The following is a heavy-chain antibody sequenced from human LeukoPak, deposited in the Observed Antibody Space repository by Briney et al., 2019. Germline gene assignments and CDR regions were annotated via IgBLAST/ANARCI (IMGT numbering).Heavy chain of an antibody. D-gene: IGHD2-15*01. Sequence: GESLKISCKGSGYSFTSYWIGWVRQMPGKGLEWMGIIYPGDSDTRYSPSFQGQVTISADKSISTAYLQWSSLKASDTAMYYCARRYCSGGSCQYVYYFDYWGQGTLVTVSS. CDR2: IYPGDSDT. V-gene: IGHV5-51*01. J-gene: IGHJ4*02. CDR1: GYSFTSYW. CDR3: ARRYCSGGSCQYVYYFDY.